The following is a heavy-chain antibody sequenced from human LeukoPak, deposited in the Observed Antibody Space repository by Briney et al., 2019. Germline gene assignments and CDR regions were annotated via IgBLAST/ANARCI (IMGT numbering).Heavy chain of an antibody. CDR3: ARDLSSGWYLNDY. D-gene: IGHD6-19*01. Sequence: GGSLRLSCAASGFTFNTYAMSWVRQAPGKGLEWVSAISDSGGSTYYADSVKGRFTISRDNSKNTLYLQMNSLRAEDTAFYYCARDLSSGWYLNDYWGQGTLVTVSS. CDR1: GFTFNTYA. V-gene: IGHV3-23*01. J-gene: IGHJ4*02. CDR2: ISDSGGST.